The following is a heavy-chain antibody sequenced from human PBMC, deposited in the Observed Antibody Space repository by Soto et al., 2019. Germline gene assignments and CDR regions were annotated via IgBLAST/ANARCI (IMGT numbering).Heavy chain of an antibody. D-gene: IGHD2-15*01. CDR1: GFTFSSYG. Sequence: QVQLVESGGGVVQPGRSLRLSCAASGFTFSSYGMHWVRQAPGKGLEWVAVIWYDGSNKYYADSVKGRFTISRDNSKNTLYLQMNSLRAEDTAVYYCARDFRYCSGGSCYPDWYFDLWGRGTLVTVSS. CDR2: IWYDGSNK. V-gene: IGHV3-33*01. CDR3: ARDFRYCSGGSCYPDWYFDL. J-gene: IGHJ2*01.